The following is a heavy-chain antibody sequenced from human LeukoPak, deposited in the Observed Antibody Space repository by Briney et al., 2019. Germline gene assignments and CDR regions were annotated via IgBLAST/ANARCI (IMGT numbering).Heavy chain of an antibody. V-gene: IGHV3-23*01. J-gene: IGHJ4*02. D-gene: IGHD2-8*02. CDR1: GFSFSSYG. CDR2: ITGSGGTT. CDR3: ARLFGGVTTFDY. Sequence: GGSLRLSCAASGFSFSSYGMSWVRRAPGKGLEWISAITGSGGTTYYADSVKGRFTISRDNARNSLYLQMNSLRAEDTAVYYCARLFGGVTTFDYWGQGALVTVSS.